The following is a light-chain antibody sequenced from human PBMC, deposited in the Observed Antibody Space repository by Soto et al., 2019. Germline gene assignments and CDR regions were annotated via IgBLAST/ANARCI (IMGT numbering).Light chain of an antibody. CDR3: SSYTSSRTYV. J-gene: IGLJ1*01. V-gene: IGLV2-14*01. CDR1: SSDVGAYSY. CDR2: DVS. Sequence: QSVLAQPASVSGSPGQSITISCTGTSSDVGAYSYVSWYQQHPGKAPKLIIYDVSDRPSGISNRFSGSKSDNTASLTISGLQAEDEAEYYCSSYTSSRTYVFGTGTKVTLL.